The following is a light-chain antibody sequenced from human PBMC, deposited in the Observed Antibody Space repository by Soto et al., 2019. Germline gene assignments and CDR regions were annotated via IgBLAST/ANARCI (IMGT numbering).Light chain of an antibody. V-gene: IGLV2-14*01. Sequence: QSALTQPASVSGSPGQSISISCTGTSSDVGAYNYVYWYQHHPGKAPKLLIYEVNNRPSGVSDRFSGSKSGNTASLTISGLQAEDEGDYYCNSYTRFSTYVFGTGTKLTVL. CDR2: EVN. CDR3: NSYTRFSTYV. CDR1: SSDVGAYNY. J-gene: IGLJ1*01.